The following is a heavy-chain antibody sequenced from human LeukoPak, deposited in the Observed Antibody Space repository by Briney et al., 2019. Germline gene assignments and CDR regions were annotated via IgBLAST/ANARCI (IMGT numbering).Heavy chain of an antibody. D-gene: IGHD2-2*01. V-gene: IGHV4-30-4*08. CDR1: GGSISSGDYY. CDR2: IYYSGST. J-gene: IGHJ1*01. CDR3: ASYIVVVPAHAEYFQH. Sequence: SETLSLTCTVSGGSISSGDYYWSWIRQPPGKGLEWVGYIYYSGSTYYNPSLKSRVTISVDTSENQFPLKLSSVTAADTAVYYCASYIVVVPAHAEYFQHWGQGTLVTVSS.